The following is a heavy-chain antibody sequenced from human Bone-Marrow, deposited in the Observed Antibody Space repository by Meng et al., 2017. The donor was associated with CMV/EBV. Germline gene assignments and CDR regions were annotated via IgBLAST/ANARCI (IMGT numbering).Heavy chain of an antibody. V-gene: IGHV3-15*01. D-gene: IGHD2/OR15-2a*01. Sequence: GESLKISCAASGFTFSNAWMSWVRQAPGKGLEWVGRIKSKTDGGTTDYAAPVKGRFTISRDDSKNTLYLQMNTLKTGETAVYYCTRQIYVVGLDVWGQGTTVTVSS. J-gene: IGHJ6*02. CDR2: IKSKTDGGTT. CDR3: TRQIYVVGLDV. CDR1: GFTFSNAW.